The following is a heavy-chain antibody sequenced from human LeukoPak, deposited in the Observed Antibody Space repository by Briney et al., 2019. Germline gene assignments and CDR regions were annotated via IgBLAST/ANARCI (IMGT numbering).Heavy chain of an antibody. D-gene: IGHD3-9*01. CDR3: ARNIRYFDWSRGFWDY. V-gene: IGHV3-7*01. Sequence: GGSLRLSCAASGFTFSSYWMSWVRQAPGKGLEWVANIKQDGSEKYYMDSVKGRFTISRDNAKNSLYLQMNSLRAEDTAVYYCARNIRYFDWSRGFWDYWGQGTLVTVSS. CDR1: GFTFSSYW. J-gene: IGHJ4*02. CDR2: IKQDGSEK.